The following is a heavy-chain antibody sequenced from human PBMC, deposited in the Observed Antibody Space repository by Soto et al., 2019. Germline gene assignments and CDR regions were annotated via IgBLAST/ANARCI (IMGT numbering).Heavy chain of an antibody. CDR3: AKDLHSRSTWVGYSYFSGMDV. CDR2: MSVDGSNK. V-gene: IGHV3-30*18. CDR1: GFTFSSSG. J-gene: IGHJ6*02. Sequence: QVQLVESGGGVVQPGRSLRLSCEASGFTFSSSGIHWVRQAPGKGLEWVAVMSVDGSNKYYADSVKGRFNISRDNSKNTLYLQMNSLRAEDTAVYYCAKDLHSRSTWVGYSYFSGMDVWGQGTTVTVSS. D-gene: IGHD6-13*01.